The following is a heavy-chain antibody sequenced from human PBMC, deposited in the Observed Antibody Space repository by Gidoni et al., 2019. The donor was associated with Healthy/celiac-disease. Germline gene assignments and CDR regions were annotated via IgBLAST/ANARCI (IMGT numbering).Heavy chain of an antibody. CDR2: ISSSSSTI. J-gene: IGHJ3*02. CDR1: GFTFSSYR. D-gene: IGHD2-2*01. V-gene: IGHV3-48*02. Sequence: EVPLVESGGGLVQPGGSLSLSCAASGFTFSSYRMNWVRQAPGKGLEWVSYISSSSSTIYYADSVKGRFTISRDNAKNSLYLQMNSLRDEDTAVYYCARGHIVVVPAANDAFDIWGQGTMVTVSS. CDR3: ARGHIVVVPAANDAFDI.